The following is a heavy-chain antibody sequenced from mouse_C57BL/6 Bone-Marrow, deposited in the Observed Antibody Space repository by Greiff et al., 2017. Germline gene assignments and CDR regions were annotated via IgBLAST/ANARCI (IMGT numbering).Heavy chain of an antibody. CDR2: IDPSDSDT. J-gene: IGHJ3*01. CDR1: GYTFTSYW. V-gene: IGHV1-50*01. CDR3: ARDSSGYAWFAY. Sequence: VQLQQPGAELVKPGASVKLSCKASGYTFTSYWMQWVKQRPGQGLEWIGEIDPSDSDTNYNQKFKGKATLTVDKSSSTAYMQLSSLTSEDSAVYYCARDSSGYAWFAYWGQGTLVTVSA. D-gene: IGHD3-2*02.